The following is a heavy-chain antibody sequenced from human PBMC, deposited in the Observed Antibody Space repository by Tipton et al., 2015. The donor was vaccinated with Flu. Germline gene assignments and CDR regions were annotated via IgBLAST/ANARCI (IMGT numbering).Heavy chain of an antibody. D-gene: IGHD6-13*01. CDR1: GYTFTSYG. CDR2: ISAYNGNT. Sequence: QLVQSGAEVKKPGASVKVSCKASGYTFTSYGISWVRQAPGQGLEWMGWISAYNGNTNYAQKLQGRVTMTTDTSTGTAYMELRSLRSADAAVYYCAREFAYSSRPYGMDVWGQGTTVTVSS. V-gene: IGHV1-18*01. CDR3: AREFAYSSRPYGMDV. J-gene: IGHJ6*02.